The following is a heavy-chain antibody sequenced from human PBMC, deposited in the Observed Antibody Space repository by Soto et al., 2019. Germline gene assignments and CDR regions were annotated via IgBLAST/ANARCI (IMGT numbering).Heavy chain of an antibody. D-gene: IGHD3-16*01. J-gene: IGHJ5*02. V-gene: IGHV3-33*01. CDR1: GLTFSNYG. CDR3: AREGGDGYNT. CDR2: IYYDGSNE. Sequence: QVQLVESGGGVVQPGRSLRLSCAASGLTFSNYGMHWVRQAPGKGLEWVALIYYDGSNEHYVDAVKGRFTISRDNSKNMLYLQMNSLRAEDTAVYYCAREGGDGYNTWGQGTLVAVSS.